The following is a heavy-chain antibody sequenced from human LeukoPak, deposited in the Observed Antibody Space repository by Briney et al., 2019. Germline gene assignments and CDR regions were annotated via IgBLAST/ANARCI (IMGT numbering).Heavy chain of an antibody. CDR1: GGSISSYY. CDR3: AGSLGSYPASFDY. V-gene: IGHV4-4*09. Sequence: SETLSLTCTVSGGSISSYYWGWIRQPPGKGLEWIGYIYTSGSTNYNPSLKSRVTISVDTSKNQFSLKLSSVTAADTAVYYCAGSLGSYPASFDYWGQGTLVTVSS. J-gene: IGHJ4*02. CDR2: IYTSGST. D-gene: IGHD1-26*01.